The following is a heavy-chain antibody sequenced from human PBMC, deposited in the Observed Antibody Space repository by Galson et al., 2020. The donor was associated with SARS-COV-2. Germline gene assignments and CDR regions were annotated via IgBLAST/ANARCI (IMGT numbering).Heavy chain of an antibody. CDR1: GFTFSSYS. Sequence: GGSLRLSCAASGFTFSSYSMNWVRQAPGKGLEWVSSISSSSSYIYYADSVKGRFTISRDNAKNSLYLQMNSLRAEDTAVYYCARDPLLKSVAQGEYYYYGMDVWGQGTTVTVSS. CDR2: ISSSSSYI. V-gene: IGHV3-21*01. CDR3: ARDPLLKSVAQGEYYYYGMDV. D-gene: IGHD6-19*01. J-gene: IGHJ6*02.